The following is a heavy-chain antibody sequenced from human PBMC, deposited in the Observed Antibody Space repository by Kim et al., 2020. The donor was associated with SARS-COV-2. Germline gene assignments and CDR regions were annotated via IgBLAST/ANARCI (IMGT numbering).Heavy chain of an antibody. V-gene: IGHV3-15*01. Sequence: VKGRFTISRDDSKNTLYLQMNSLKTEDTAVYYCTKDSSGWEYYYYYGMDVWGQGTTVTVSS. CDR3: TKDSSGWEYYYYYGMDV. J-gene: IGHJ6*02. D-gene: IGHD6-19*01.